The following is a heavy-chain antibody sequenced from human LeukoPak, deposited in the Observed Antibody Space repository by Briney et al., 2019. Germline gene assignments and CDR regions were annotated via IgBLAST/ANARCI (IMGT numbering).Heavy chain of an antibody. Sequence: SETLSLTCTVSGGSISSYYWSWIRQPAGKGLEWIGRIYTSGSTNYNPSLKSRVTMSVDTSKNQFSLKLSSVTAADTAVYYCARGDLIAAAGPLNWFDPWGQGTLVTVSS. D-gene: IGHD6-13*01. CDR3: ARGDLIAAAGPLNWFDP. J-gene: IGHJ5*02. CDR2: IYTSGST. CDR1: GGSISSYY. V-gene: IGHV4-4*07.